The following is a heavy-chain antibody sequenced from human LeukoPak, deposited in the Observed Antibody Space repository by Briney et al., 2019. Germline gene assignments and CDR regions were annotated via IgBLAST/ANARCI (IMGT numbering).Heavy chain of an antibody. V-gene: IGHV4-31*03. CDR2: IYYSGST. D-gene: IGHD6-13*01. CDR1: GGSISSGGYY. J-gene: IGHJ6*04. CDR3: ARDSPPWIAAAGTDYYYGMDV. Sequence: PSETLSLTCTVSGGSISSGGYYWNWIRQHPGKGLEWIGYIYYSGSTYYNPSLKSRVTISVDTSKNQFSLKLSSVTAADTAVYYCARDSPPWIAAAGTDYYYGMDVWGKGTTVTVSS.